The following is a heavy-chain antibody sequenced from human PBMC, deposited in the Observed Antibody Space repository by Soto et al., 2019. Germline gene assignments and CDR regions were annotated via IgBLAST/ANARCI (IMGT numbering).Heavy chain of an antibody. V-gene: IGHV2-5*02. J-gene: IGHJ4*02. CDR1: GFSLTSPAVG. D-gene: IGHD6-19*01. CDR2: VYWDGDE. CDR3: AHGSGWLFDY. Sequence: QITLKESGPTLVKPTQTLTLTCTLSGFSLTSPAVGVGWIRQPPGKAPEWLALVYWDGDEEYSPSLRNRLTLTKDTSKNQVVLTMTNMDPVDTATYYCAHGSGWLFDYWGQGTLVTVSS.